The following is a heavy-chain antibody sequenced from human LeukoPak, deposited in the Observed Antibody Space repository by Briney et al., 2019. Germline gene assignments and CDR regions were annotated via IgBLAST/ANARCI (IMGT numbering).Heavy chain of an antibody. Sequence: VSVKVSCKASGYTFTGYYMHWVRHAPGQGLEWMGWINPNSGGTNYAQKFQGRVTMTRDTSISTAYMELSRLRSDDTAVYYCARQDIVVVPTATLGAYYYYYMDVWGKGTTVTVSS. D-gene: IGHD2-2*01. V-gene: IGHV1-2*02. CDR2: INPNSGGT. CDR1: GYTFTGYY. CDR3: ARQDIVVVPTATLGAYYYYYMDV. J-gene: IGHJ6*03.